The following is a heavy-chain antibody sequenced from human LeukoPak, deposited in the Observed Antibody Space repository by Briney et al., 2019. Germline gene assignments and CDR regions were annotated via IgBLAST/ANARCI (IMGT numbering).Heavy chain of an antibody. D-gene: IGHD3-10*01. CDR1: GFTFSSYG. J-gene: IGHJ4*02. V-gene: IGHV3-30*02. CDR2: IRYDGSNK. CDR3: AKVRGAQFYFDY. Sequence: GGSLRLSCAASGFTFSSYGMHWVRQAPGKGLEGVAFIRYDGSNKYYADSVKGRFTISRDNSKNTLYLQMTSLRAEDTAVYYCAKVRGAQFYFDYWGQGTLVTVA.